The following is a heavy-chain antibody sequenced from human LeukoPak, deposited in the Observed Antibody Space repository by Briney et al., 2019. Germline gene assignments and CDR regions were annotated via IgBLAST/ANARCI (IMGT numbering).Heavy chain of an antibody. V-gene: IGHV3-53*01. CDR1: GFTVSSIY. D-gene: IGHD6-19*01. J-gene: IGHJ5*02. CDR3: AGDTHSSSWYDH. CDR2: IYSDGNT. Sequence: LPGGSLRLSCAVSGFTVSSIYMSWVRQAPGKGLEWVSFIYSDGNTYYGDSVKGRFTLSRDSSRNTLYLQMNSLTVDDTAVYYCAGDTHSSSWYDHWGQGTLVTVSS.